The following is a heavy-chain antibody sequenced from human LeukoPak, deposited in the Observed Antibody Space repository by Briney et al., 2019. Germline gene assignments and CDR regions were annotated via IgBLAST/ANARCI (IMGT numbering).Heavy chain of an antibody. CDR3: AKSLYGGCDY. V-gene: IGHV3-23*01. CDR2: VNGNGGST. D-gene: IGHD3-16*02. J-gene: IGHJ4*02. Sequence: HPGKSLRLSCAASGFTFSGYPIHWVRQAPGKGLEWVSGVNGNGGSTSYADSVKGRFTIFRDNSKNTVYLQMNSLRVEDTAVYYCAKSLYGGCDYWGQGTVVTVSS. CDR1: GFTFSGYP.